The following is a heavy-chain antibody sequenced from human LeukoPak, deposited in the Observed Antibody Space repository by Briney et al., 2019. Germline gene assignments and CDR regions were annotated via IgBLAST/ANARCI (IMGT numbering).Heavy chain of an antibody. Sequence: GGSLRLSCTASGFTFSSTWMHWVRQAPGKGLVWVSRINSDGSSTIYADSVKGRFTISRDNAKNTLYLQMNSLRAEDTALYYCAREEYEWELLQPSRSCYFDYWGQGTLVTVSS. V-gene: IGHV3-74*01. CDR2: INSDGSST. CDR3: AREEYEWELLQPSRSCYFDY. CDR1: GFTFSSTW. J-gene: IGHJ4*02. D-gene: IGHD1-26*01.